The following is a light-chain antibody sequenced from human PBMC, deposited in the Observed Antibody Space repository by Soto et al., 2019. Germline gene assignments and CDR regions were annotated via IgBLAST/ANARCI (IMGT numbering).Light chain of an antibody. CDR2: DTD. V-gene: IGLV1-51*01. Sequence: QSVLTQPPSVSAAPGQKVAISCSGSTSNIGNNYVSWYQQLPEKAPKLLIYDTDKRPSGIPDRFSGSKSGTSATLGITGLQTGDEAEYYCAAWDSGLSAVVFGGGTKLTGL. CDR3: AAWDSGLSAVV. CDR1: TSNIGNNY. J-gene: IGLJ3*02.